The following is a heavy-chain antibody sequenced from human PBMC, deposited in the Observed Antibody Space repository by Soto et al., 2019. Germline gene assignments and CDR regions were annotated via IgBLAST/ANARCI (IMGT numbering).Heavy chain of an antibody. CDR2: ISYDGSNK. D-gene: IGHD4-4*01. CDR3: AKAGRDYSIGMDV. Sequence: GGSLRLSCAASGFTFSSYGMHWVRQAPGKGLEWVAVISYDGSNKYYADSVKGRFTISRDNSKNTLYLQMNSLRAEDTAVYYCAKAGRDYSIGMDVWGQGTTVTVSS. CDR1: GFTFSSYG. V-gene: IGHV3-30*18. J-gene: IGHJ6*02.